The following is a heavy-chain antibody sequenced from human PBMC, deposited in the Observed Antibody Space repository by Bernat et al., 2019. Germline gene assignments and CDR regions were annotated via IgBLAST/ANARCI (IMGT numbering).Heavy chain of an antibody. CDR2: IWYDGSNK. J-gene: IGHJ3*02. Sequence: QVQLVESGGGVVQPGRSLRLSCAASGFTFSSYGMHWVRQAPGKGLEWVAVIWYDGSNKYYADSVKGRFTISRDNSKNTLYLLMNSLRAEDTAVYYCARDEAYCGGDCYSIADAFDIWGQGTMVTVSS. CDR1: GFTFSSYG. V-gene: IGHV3-33*01. CDR3: ARDEAYCGGDCYSIADAFDI. D-gene: IGHD2-21*02.